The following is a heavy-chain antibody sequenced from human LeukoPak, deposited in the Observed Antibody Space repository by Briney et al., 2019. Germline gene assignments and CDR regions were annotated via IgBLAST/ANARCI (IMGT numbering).Heavy chain of an antibody. CDR1: GFTFSSYD. J-gene: IGHJ6*02. V-gene: IGHV3-13*04. CDR2: IGTAGDT. Sequence: PGRSLRLSCAASGFTFSSYDMHWVRQATGKGLEWVSAIGTAGDTYYPGSVKGRFTISRENAKNSLYLQMNSLRAGDTAVYYCARESLHPYGMDVWGQGTTVTVSS. CDR3: ARESLHPYGMDV.